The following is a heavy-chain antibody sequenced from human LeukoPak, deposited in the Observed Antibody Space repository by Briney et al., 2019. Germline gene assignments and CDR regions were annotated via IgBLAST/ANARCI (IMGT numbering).Heavy chain of an antibody. V-gene: IGHV4-59*01. D-gene: IGHD5-24*01. CDR1: GGSISSYY. CDR3: ARGKNYGYNNP. J-gene: IGHJ5*02. Sequence: ASETLSLTCTVSGGSISSYYWSWIRQPPGKGLEWIGYIYYSGSTNYNPSLKSRVTISVDTSKNQFSLKLSSVTAADTAVYYCARGKNYGYNNPWGQGTLVTVSS. CDR2: IYYSGST.